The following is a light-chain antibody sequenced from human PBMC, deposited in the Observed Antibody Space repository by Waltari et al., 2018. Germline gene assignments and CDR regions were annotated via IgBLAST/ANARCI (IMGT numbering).Light chain of an antibody. Sequence: QSALTQPPSASGSPGQPVTISCTGTSSDVGRFDYVSWYQQHPGQTPKLLIYNVRQRPSGVPDRFSGSKSGNTASLAVSGLQADDEADYYCSSYTGSGIVFGGGTKLTVL. J-gene: IGLJ2*01. CDR2: NVR. CDR1: SSDVGRFDY. CDR3: SSYTGSGIV. V-gene: IGLV2-8*01.